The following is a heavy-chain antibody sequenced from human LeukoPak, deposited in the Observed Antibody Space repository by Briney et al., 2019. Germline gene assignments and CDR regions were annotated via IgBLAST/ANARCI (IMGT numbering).Heavy chain of an antibody. D-gene: IGHD5-18*01. CDR1: GFTFSSYA. J-gene: IGHJ4*02. CDR2: ISGSGGST. V-gene: IGHV3-23*01. CDR3: AKPGRGYSYIDY. Sequence: PGRSLRLSCAASGFTFSSYAMSWVRQAPGKGLEWVSAISGSGGSTYYADSVKGRFTISRDNSKNTLYLQMNSLRAEDTAVYYCAKPGRGYSYIDYWGQGTLATVSS.